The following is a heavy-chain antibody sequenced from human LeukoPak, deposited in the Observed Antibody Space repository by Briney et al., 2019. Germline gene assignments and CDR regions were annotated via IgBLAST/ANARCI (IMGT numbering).Heavy chain of an antibody. V-gene: IGHV3-48*04. J-gene: IGHJ4*02. CDR3: ARGYYYDSSSYYAPFDY. D-gene: IGHD3-22*01. CDR1: GFTFSSYS. CDR2: ISSSSSTI. Sequence: GGSLRLSCAASGFTFSSYSMNWVRQAPGKGLEGVSYISSSSSTIYYADSVKGRFTISRDNDKNSLYLQMNSLRAEDTAVYYCARGYYYDSSSYYAPFDYWGQGTLVTVSS.